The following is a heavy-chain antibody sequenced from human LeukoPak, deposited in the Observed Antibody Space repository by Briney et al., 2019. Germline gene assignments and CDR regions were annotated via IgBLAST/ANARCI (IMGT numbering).Heavy chain of an antibody. J-gene: IGHJ2*01. CDR1: GGSISSYY. Sequence: SEALSLTCTVSGGSISSYYWSWIRQPPGKGLEWIGYIYYSGSTKYNPSLKSRVTISLDTSKNQFSLKLSSVTAADTAVYYCARPLGNGYSYWYFDLWGRGTLVTVSS. D-gene: IGHD3-22*01. V-gene: IGHV4-59*01. CDR3: ARPLGNGYSYWYFDL. CDR2: IYYSGST.